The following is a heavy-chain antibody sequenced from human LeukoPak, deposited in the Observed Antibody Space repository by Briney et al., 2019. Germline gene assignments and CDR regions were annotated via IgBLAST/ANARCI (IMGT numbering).Heavy chain of an antibody. CDR2: INTSAST. J-gene: IGHJ5*02. CDR1: GGSISSYF. D-gene: IGHD6-25*01. Sequence: SETLSVTCTVSGGSISSYFWTWIRQSAGKGLEWMGRINTSASTNYCPTLRSRVTMSVTTSKLQFSLNLTSVTAAATSVYSYAREGGHASWLDPWGQGTLVTVSS. V-gene: IGHV4-4*07. CDR3: AREGGHASWLDP.